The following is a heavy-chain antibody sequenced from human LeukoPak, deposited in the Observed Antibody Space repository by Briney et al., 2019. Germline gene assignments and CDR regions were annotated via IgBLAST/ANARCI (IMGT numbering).Heavy chain of an antibody. CDR2: ISYDGSNK. CDR1: GFTFSNYG. J-gene: IGHJ4*02. Sequence: GGSLRLSCAVSGFTFSNYGMNWVRQAPGKGLEWVAVISYDGSNKYYADSVKGRFTISRDNSKNTLYLQMNSLRAEDTAVYYCAKGGDYGDQWGQGTLVTVSS. CDR3: AKGGDYGDQ. V-gene: IGHV3-30*18.